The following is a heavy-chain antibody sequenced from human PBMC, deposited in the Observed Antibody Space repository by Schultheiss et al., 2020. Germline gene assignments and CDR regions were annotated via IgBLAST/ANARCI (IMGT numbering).Heavy chain of an antibody. CDR1: GFTFSSYG. D-gene: IGHD3-10*01. Sequence: GASLRLSCASSGFTFSSYGMHWVRQAPGKGLEWVAVISYDGSNKYYADSVKGRFTISRDNSKNTLYLQMNSLRAEDTAVYYCAKPISHYYGSGSSFDYWGQGTLVTVSS. V-gene: IGHV3-30*18. J-gene: IGHJ4*02. CDR2: ISYDGSNK. CDR3: AKPISHYYGSGSSFDY.